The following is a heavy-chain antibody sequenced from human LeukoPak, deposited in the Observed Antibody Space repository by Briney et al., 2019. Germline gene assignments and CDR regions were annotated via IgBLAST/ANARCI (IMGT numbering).Heavy chain of an antibody. D-gene: IGHD5-18*01. CDR3: AKNRGYSTYDFDY. J-gene: IGHJ4*02. CDR2: VSGGGGST. Sequence: TGGSLRLSCTSSGFTFNDYFMSWIRQAPGRGLEWVSAVSGGGGSTYYADSVKGRFAISRDTSKNTLYLQMSSLRAEDTAIYYCAKNRGYSTYDFDYWGQGTLVTVSS. V-gene: IGHV3-23*01. CDR1: GFTFNDYF.